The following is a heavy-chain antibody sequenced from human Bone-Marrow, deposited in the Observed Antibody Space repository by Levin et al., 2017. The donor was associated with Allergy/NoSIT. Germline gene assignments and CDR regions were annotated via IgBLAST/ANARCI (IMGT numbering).Heavy chain of an antibody. Sequence: PGGSLRLSCKGSGYSFTNYWIGWVRQMPGKGLEWMGIIFPGDSQIRYGPSFQGQVTLSADKSITTAYLQWSSLKASDTAMYYCARRDKWCDSWGQGTLVIVSS. CDR1: GYSFTNYW. CDR2: IFPGDSQI. CDR3: ARRDKWCDS. J-gene: IGHJ5*01. V-gene: IGHV5-51*01.